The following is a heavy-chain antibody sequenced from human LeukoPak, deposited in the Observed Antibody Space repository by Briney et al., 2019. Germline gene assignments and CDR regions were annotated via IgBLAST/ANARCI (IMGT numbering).Heavy chain of an antibody. J-gene: IGHJ5*02. V-gene: IGHV3-74*01. Sequence: QPGGSLRLSYAASVFTFSSYWMHGVRQAPGKGLVWVSRINSDGSSTSYADSVKGRFTISRDNAKNTLYLQMNSLRAEDTAVYYCAREGLVDFWSGYYYNWFDPWGQGTLVTVSS. D-gene: IGHD3-3*01. CDR3: AREGLVDFWSGYYYNWFDP. CDR2: INSDGSST. CDR1: VFTFSSYW.